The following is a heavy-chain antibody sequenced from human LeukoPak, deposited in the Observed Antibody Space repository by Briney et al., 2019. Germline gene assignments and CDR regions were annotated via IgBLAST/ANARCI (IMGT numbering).Heavy chain of an antibody. CDR3: ARLLRTANAFDY. CDR2: INPNSGGT. J-gene: IGHJ4*02. V-gene: IGHV1-2*02. CDR1: GYTFTGYY. Sequence: ASVNVSCKASGYTFTGYYMHWVRQAPGQGLEWMGWINPNSGGTNYAQKFQGRVTMTRDTSISTAYMELSRLRSDDTAVYYCARLLRTANAFDYWGQGTLVTVSS. D-gene: IGHD1-26*01.